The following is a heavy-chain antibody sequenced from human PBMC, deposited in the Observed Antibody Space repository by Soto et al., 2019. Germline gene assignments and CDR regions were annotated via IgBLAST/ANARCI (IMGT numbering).Heavy chain of an antibody. Sequence: PGGSLRLSCAASGFTFSSYEMNWVRQAPGKGLEWVSYISSSGSTIYYADSVKGRFTISRDNAKNSLYLQMNSLRAEDMAVYYCARAKAARYFDYWGQGTLVTVSS. CDR3: ARAKAARYFDY. D-gene: IGHD6-6*01. CDR1: GFTFSSYE. CDR2: ISSSGSTI. J-gene: IGHJ4*02. V-gene: IGHV3-48*03.